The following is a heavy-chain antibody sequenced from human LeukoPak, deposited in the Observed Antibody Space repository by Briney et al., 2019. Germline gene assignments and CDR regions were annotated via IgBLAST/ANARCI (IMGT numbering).Heavy chain of an antibody. V-gene: IGHV3-23*01. J-gene: IGHJ4*02. CDR2: ISGSGGST. D-gene: IGHD6-13*01. Sequence: GGSLRLSCAASGFTFSSYAMSWVRQAPGKGLEWVSAISGSGGSTYYADSVKARFTISRDNSNNTLYLQMNSLRAEDTAVYYCAKARMGAAAVRDYWGQGTLVTVSS. CDR1: GFTFSSYA. CDR3: AKARMGAAAVRDY.